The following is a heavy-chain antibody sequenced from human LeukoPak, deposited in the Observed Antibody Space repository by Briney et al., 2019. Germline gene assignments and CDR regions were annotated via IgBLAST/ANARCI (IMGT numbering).Heavy chain of an antibody. J-gene: IGHJ4*02. CDR1: GFTFSNYW. CDR2: INRGGSRT. Sequence: GGSLRLSCAASGFTFSNYWVHWVRQAPGKGLMWVSRINRGGSRTDYADSVKGRFTISRDDAKNTLYLQLNSLRAEDTAVYFCARGGSDTAMAHDYWGQGTLVTVSS. D-gene: IGHD5-18*01. V-gene: IGHV3-74*01. CDR3: ARGGSDTAMAHDY.